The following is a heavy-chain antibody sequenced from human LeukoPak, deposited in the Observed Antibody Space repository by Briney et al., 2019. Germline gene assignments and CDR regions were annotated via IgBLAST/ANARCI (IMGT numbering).Heavy chain of an antibody. CDR1: GGSISSGGYS. CDR3: ARDTVGYSSGGVDY. CDR2: IYHSGST. V-gene: IGHV4-30-2*01. Sequence: SETLSLTCAVSGGSISSGGYSWSWIRQPPGKGLEWIGYIYHSGSTYYNPSLKSRVTISVDRSKNQFSLKLSSATAADTAVYYCARDTVGYSSGGVDYWGQGTLVTVSS. J-gene: IGHJ4*02. D-gene: IGHD6-25*01.